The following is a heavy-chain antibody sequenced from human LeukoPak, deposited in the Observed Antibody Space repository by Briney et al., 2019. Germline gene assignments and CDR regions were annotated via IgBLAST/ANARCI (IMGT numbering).Heavy chain of an antibody. J-gene: IGHJ6*03. CDR1: GYSFTSYW. V-gene: IGHV5-51*01. CDR3: SRHFLYSRGRPHPPYYYMDV. Sequence: GESLKISCKGSGYSFTSYWIGWVRQMPGKDLEWMEIIYPGDSDTRYSPSFQCQVTSSTDKSMSTAYLQVSSLKASDTAMYYCSRHFLYSRGRPHPPYYYMDVWGKGTTVTVSS. CDR2: IYPGDSDT. D-gene: IGHD6-19*01.